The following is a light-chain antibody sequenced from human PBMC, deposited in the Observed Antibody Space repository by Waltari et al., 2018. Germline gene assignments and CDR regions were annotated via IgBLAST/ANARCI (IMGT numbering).Light chain of an antibody. V-gene: IGKV2-24*01. CDR1: QSLLLSDGNTY. J-gene: IGKJ4*01. CDR3: LHASPFPLT. Sequence: DIVMTQTPLSLTVTFGQPASISCRSSQSLLLSDGNTYLSWLHQRPGQPPRLLIYKISTRVSGVPDRFTGSGAGTDFTLKISRVEAEDVGVYYCLHASPFPLTFGGGTKVEI. CDR2: KIS.